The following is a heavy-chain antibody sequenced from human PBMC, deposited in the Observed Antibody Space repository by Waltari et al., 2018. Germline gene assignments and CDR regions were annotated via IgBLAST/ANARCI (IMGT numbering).Heavy chain of an antibody. J-gene: IGHJ4*02. D-gene: IGHD2-15*01. CDR2: IYNTGST. CDR3: ARLWRSVEGGGTCFDY. V-gene: IGHV4-61*02. Sequence: QVQLQQWGAGLLKPSETLSLTCTVSGGSITTDNYYWNWIRQPAEKGLEWIGRIYNTGSTTYNPSLKSRVTISVDTSKNQFSLNLKSVTAADTAVYYCARLWRSVEGGGTCFDYWGQGTLVTVSS. CDR1: GGSITTDNYY.